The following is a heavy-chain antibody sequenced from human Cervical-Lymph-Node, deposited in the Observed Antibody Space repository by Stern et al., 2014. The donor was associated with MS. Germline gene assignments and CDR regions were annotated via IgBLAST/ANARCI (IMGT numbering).Heavy chain of an antibody. CDR3: AKESYYYHSSGSVSYYYYYGMDV. J-gene: IGHJ6*02. CDR2: IIPIFGIT. V-gene: IGHV1-69*04. Sequence: QDQLVQSGAEVKKPGSSVKVSCKASGGTFSNYAISWVRQAPGEGLEWMGRIIPIFGITNYEQKFQDRVTITADKSTSTAYMDLSSLRSEDTALYFCAKESYYYHSSGSVSYYYYYGMDVWGQGTTVTVSS. CDR1: GGTFSNYA. D-gene: IGHD3-22*01.